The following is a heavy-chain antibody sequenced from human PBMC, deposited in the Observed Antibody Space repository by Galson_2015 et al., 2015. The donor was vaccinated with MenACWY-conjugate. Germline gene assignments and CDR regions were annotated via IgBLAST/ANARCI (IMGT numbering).Heavy chain of an antibody. J-gene: IGHJ4*02. Sequence: PALVKPTPTLTLTCSFSDLSGFSLSTTGVGVGWFRQPPGKALEWLALIYWDDDQRYRSSLRSRLTITKDTSKSQEVLKMTNMDPDDTGTYFCAHRTDYYNGAVGDWGQGILVTVSA. D-gene: IGHD3-22*01. CDR2: IYWDDDQ. CDR1: DLSGFSLSTTGVG. CDR3: AHRTDYYNGAVGD. V-gene: IGHV2-5*02.